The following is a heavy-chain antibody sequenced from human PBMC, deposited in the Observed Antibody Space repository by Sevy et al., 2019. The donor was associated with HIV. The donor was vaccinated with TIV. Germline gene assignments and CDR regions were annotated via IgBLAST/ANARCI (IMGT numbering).Heavy chain of an antibody. Sequence: GGSLRLSCAASGFSFSSYGMHWVRQAPGKGLEWMSYIQYAGSNKDYADSVKGRFTISRDNSKNTLYLQMNSLRVDDTAVFYCVKEGGDEGGDYWGQGTLVTVSS. V-gene: IGHV3-30*02. CDR1: GFSFSSYG. J-gene: IGHJ4*02. CDR3: VKEGGDEGGDY. CDR2: IQYAGSNK. D-gene: IGHD3-10*01.